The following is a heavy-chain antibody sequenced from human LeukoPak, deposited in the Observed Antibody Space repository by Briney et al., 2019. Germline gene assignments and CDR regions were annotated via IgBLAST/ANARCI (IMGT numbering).Heavy chain of an antibody. D-gene: IGHD3-3*01. CDR3: AVFWSGYYTGRYFDY. CDR2: ICSSSSTI. Sequence: GGSLRLSCAASGFTFSSYSMNWVREAPGKGLEWVSYICSSSSTIYYADSVKGRFTISRDNAKTSLYLQMNSLRAEDTAVYYCAVFWSGYYTGRYFDYWGQGTLVTVSS. V-gene: IGHV3-48*01. CDR1: GFTFSSYS. J-gene: IGHJ4*02.